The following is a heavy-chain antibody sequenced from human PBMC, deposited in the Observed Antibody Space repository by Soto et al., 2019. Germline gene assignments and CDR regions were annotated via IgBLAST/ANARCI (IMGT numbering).Heavy chain of an antibody. V-gene: IGHV1-69*13. CDR2: IIPIFGTA. CDR1: GGSFSSYA. Sequence: SVKVSCKASGGSFSSYAISWVRQAPGQGLEWMGGIIPIFGTANYAQKFQGRVTITADESTSTAYMELSSLRSEDTAVYYCARGLYSSGWSGMDVWGQGTTVTVSS. CDR3: ARGLYSSGWSGMDV. J-gene: IGHJ6*02. D-gene: IGHD6-19*01.